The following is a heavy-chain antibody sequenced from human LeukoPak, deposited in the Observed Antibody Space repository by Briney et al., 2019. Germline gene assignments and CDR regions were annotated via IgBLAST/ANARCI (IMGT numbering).Heavy chain of an antibody. Sequence: GGSLRLSCAASGFTFSRYSMNWVRQAPGKGLEWVSSISSSSSYIYYADSVKGRFTISRDNAKNSLYLQMNSLRAEDTAVYYCARDSGYSYGYCGDYWGQGTLVTVSS. CDR3: ARDSGYSYGYCGDY. J-gene: IGHJ4*02. CDR2: ISSSSSYI. V-gene: IGHV3-21*01. D-gene: IGHD5-18*01. CDR1: GFTFSRYS.